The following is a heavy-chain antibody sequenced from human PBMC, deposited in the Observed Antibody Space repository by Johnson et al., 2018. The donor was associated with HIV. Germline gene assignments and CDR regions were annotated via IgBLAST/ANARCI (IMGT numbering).Heavy chain of an antibody. V-gene: IGHV3-33*01. D-gene: IGHD3-10*01. CDR1: GFTFSTYG. CDR2: MWYDGSNK. CDR3: ARAVPGRGFFDI. J-gene: IGHJ3*02. Sequence: QVQLVESGGGVVQPGRSLRLSCAASGFTFSTYGMHWVRQAPGKGLEWVAVMWYDGSNKYYADSVKGRFTISRDNSKNTLYLQMNSLRTEDTAVYYCARAVPGRGFFDIWCQGTMVTVSS.